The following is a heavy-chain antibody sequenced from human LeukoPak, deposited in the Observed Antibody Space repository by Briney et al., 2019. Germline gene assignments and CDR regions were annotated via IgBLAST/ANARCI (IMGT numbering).Heavy chain of an antibody. D-gene: IGHD6-19*01. V-gene: IGHV1-18*01. Sequence: GASVKVSCKASGYTFTSYGISWVRQAPGQGLEWMGWISAYNGNTNYAQKLQGRVTMTTDTSTSTAYMELRSLRSDDTAVYYCARVMDIRDSSGGAAFDYWGQGTLVTVSS. CDR3: ARVMDIRDSSGGAAFDY. CDR2: ISAYNGNT. J-gene: IGHJ4*02. CDR1: GYTFTSYG.